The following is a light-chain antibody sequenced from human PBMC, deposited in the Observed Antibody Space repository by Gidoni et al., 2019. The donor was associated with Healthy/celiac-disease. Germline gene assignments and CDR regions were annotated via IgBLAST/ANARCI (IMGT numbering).Light chain of an antibody. J-gene: IGLJ2*01. Sequence: QSVLTQPPSVSGAPGQRVTISCTGSSSNIGAGYDVHWYQQLPGTAPKLNRPSGVPDRFSGSKSGTSASLAITGLQAEDEADYYCQSYDSSLSVVVFGGGTKLTVL. CDR3: QSYDSSLSVVV. V-gene: IGLV1-40*01. CDR1: SSNIGAGYD.